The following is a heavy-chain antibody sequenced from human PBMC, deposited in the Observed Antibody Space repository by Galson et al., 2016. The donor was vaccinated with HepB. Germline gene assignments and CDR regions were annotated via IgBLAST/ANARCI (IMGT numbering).Heavy chain of an antibody. CDR2: ITGNSGNT. CDR3: AKPGRHFYDRSRGDAFDV. V-gene: IGHV3-23*01. D-gene: IGHD3-22*01. CDR1: GFAFSTFG. J-gene: IGHJ3*01. Sequence: SLRLSCAASGFAFSTFGMSWVRQAPGKGLEWVSTITGNSGNTYYADSVKGRFTISRDNSKNTLSLQMDSLRTEDTAVYYCAKPGRHFYDRSRGDAFDVWGQGTMVTVSS.